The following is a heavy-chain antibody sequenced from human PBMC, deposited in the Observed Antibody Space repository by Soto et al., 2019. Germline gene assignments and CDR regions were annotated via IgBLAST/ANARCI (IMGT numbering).Heavy chain of an antibody. J-gene: IGHJ4*02. CDR3: ARGLIWSGYTYFDY. CDR1: GFTFSSYG. CDR2: IWYDGSNK. Sequence: PGGSLRLSCAASGFTFSSYGMHWVRQAPGKGLEWVAVIWYDGSNKYYADSVKGRFTISRDNSKNTLYLQMNSLRAEDTAVYYCARGLIWSGYTYFDYWGQGTLVTVSS. D-gene: IGHD3-3*01. V-gene: IGHV3-33*01.